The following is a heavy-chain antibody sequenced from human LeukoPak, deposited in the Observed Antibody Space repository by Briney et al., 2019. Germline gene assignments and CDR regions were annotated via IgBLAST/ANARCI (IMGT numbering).Heavy chain of an antibody. CDR2: TIGGGDDT. D-gene: IGHD2-15*01. Sequence: GWSLRLSCAASGFTFSSYAMSWVRQTPGKGLEWVSATIGGGDDTYHADSVKGRFTISRDNSRNTLYLQLNSLRAEDTAIYYCAKSILARCSGATCYPFDYWGQGTPVTVSS. J-gene: IGHJ4*02. CDR3: AKSILARCSGATCYPFDY. CDR1: GFTFSSYA. V-gene: IGHV3-23*01.